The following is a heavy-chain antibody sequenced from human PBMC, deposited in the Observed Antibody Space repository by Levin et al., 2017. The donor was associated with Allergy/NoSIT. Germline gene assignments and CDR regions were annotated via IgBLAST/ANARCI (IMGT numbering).Heavy chain of an antibody. CDR2: ISFDGTNK. CDR1: GFNFKTYA. D-gene: IGHD3-10*01. V-gene: IGHV3-30-3*01. J-gene: IGHJ4*02. Sequence: GGSLRLSCAASGFNFKTYAMHWVRQAPGKGLEWLAVISFDGTNKYSADSVKGRFTVSRDNSNNTLHLEMNGLRAADTAVYYCARDAALDTDGSSFDYWGQGTLVTVSS. CDR3: ARDAALDTDGSSFDY.